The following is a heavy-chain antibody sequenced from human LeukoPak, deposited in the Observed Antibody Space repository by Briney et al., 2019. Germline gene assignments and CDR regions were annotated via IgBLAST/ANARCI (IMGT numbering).Heavy chain of an antibody. CDR3: ANEDY. CDR2: ISWNSGRI. Sequence: SLRLSCAASGFTFTDHAMLWVRQAPGKGLEGVSSISWNSGRIAYADSVKGRFNISRDNAENSLYLQMNSLRGEDTALYYCANEDYWGQGTLVTVSS. CDR1: GFTFTDHA. J-gene: IGHJ4*02. V-gene: IGHV3-9*01.